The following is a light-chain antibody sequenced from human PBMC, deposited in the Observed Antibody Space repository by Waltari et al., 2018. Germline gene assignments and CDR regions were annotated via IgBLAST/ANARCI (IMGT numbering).Light chain of an antibody. Sequence: ETGMTQSPATLSVSPGETATLSCRASQSVGSNLAWYQQKPGQAPRLRIDGASTRATGRAGKFRRGGFGTEFKLHLGGLQSEGFAVYYCHQHNSWRPWKCGQGTKVEI. J-gene: IGKJ1*01. CDR2: GAS. CDR3: HQHNSWRPWK. CDR1: QSVGSN. V-gene: IGKV3-15*01.